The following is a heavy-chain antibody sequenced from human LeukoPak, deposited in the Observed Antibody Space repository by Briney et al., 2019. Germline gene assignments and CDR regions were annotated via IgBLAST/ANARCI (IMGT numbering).Heavy chain of an antibody. V-gene: IGHV3-30*02. CDR3: AKNRDSSDYPRDFDY. CDR1: RFTFSSYG. CDR2: IRHDGSYQ. J-gene: IGHJ4*02. D-gene: IGHD6-19*01. Sequence: GGSLRLSCAASRFTFSSYGMHWVRQTPGKGLEWVAFIRHDGSYQQYADSVKGRFTVSRDNSKGTVYLQMNSLRTEDAAVYYRAKNRDSSDYPRDFDYWGQGTLVTVSS.